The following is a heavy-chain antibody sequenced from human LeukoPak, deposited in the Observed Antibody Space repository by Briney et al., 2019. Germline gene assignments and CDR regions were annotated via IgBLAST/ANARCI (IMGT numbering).Heavy chain of an antibody. D-gene: IGHD1-26*01. V-gene: IGHV3-21*01. CDR1: GFIFSTYS. CDR3: ARENSGSYYQFDC. J-gene: IGHJ4*02. Sequence: KTWGSLRLSCAASGFIFSTYSMNWVRQAPGKGLEWVSSISSSTSYIYYADSVKGRFTISRDNAKNSLYLQMNSLRPEDTAVYYCARENSGSYYQFDCWGQGTLVTVSS. CDR2: ISSSTSYI.